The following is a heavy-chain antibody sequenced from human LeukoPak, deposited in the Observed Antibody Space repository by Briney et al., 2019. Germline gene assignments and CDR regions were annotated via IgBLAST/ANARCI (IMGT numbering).Heavy chain of an antibody. CDR2: IYYSGST. D-gene: IGHD3-22*01. Sequence: SETLSLTCTVSGGSISSSSYYWGWIRQPPGKGLEWIGSIYYSGSTYYNPSLKSRVTISVDTSKNQFSLKLSSVTAADTAVYYCARSYDSSGYYPIFDYWGQGTLVTVSS. CDR3: ARSYDSSGYYPIFDY. V-gene: IGHV4-39*01. J-gene: IGHJ4*02. CDR1: GGSISSSSYY.